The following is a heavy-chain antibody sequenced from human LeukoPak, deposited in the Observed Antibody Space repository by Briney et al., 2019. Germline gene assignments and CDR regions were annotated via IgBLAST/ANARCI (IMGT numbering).Heavy chain of an antibody. J-gene: IGHJ4*02. CDR1: GYTFISYD. Sequence: ASVKVSCKASGYTFISYDINWVRQATGQGLEWMGWMNPNSGNTGYVQKFQGRVTITRNTSITTTYMELSSLRSEDTAVYYCARRSAYGSGSYYVDYWGQGTLVTVSS. D-gene: IGHD3-10*01. CDR2: MNPNSGNT. CDR3: ARRSAYGSGSYYVDY. V-gene: IGHV1-8*03.